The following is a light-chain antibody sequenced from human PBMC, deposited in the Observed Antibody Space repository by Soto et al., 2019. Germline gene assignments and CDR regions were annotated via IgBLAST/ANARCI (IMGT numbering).Light chain of an antibody. J-gene: IGKJ2*01. V-gene: IGKV3-20*01. Sequence: EIMLTQSPGTLSLSPGERATLSCRASQSVSSSYLAWYQQKPGQAPRLLIYGASSRATGIPDRFSGSGSGTDFTLTISRVEPEDFAVYYCQQYDSSLYTFGQGTKLEIK. CDR2: GAS. CDR1: QSVSSSY. CDR3: QQYDSSLYT.